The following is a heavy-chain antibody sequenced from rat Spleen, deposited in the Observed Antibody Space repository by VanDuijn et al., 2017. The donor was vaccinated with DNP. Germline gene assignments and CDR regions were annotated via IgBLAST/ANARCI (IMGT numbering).Heavy chain of an antibody. CDR1: GYSITSSY. CDR2: ITYSGST. J-gene: IGHJ2*01. CDR3: ARPYPTYYGSFFDY. Sequence: EVQLQESGPGLVKPSQSLSLTCSVTGYSITSSYRWNWIRQFPGNKMEYIGHITYSGSTNYNQSLKSRISITRDTWKNQFFLQLNSVTTEDTATYYCARPYPTYYGSFFDYCGQGVMVTVSS. V-gene: IGHV3-1*01. D-gene: IGHD1-6*01.